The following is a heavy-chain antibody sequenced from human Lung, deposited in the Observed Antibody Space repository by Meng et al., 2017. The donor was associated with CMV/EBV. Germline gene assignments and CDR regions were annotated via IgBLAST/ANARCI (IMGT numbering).Heavy chain of an antibody. Sequence: SXTXSLXCTVSGGSLSSSYYWGWIRQPPGKGLEWIGSIYHRGSTYYNPSLKSRVAMSVDTSKNQFSLKLSSVTAADTAVYYCARDPREPLYCTNGVCYVYYFDYWXQGKXVTVSS. J-gene: IGHJ4*02. V-gene: IGHV4-39*07. CDR3: ARDPREPLYCTNGVCYVYYFDY. CDR1: GGSLSSSYY. CDR2: IYHRGST. D-gene: IGHD2-8*01.